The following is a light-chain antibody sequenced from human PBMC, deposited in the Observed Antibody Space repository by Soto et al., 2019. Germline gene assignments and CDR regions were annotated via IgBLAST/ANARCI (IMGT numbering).Light chain of an antibody. V-gene: IGLV2-14*01. CDR1: SSYVGGYNY. CDR3: SSYTSSSPYV. Sequence: QSVLTQPASVSGSPGQSITISCTGTSSYVGGYNYVSWYQQHPGKAPKLMIYDVSNRPSGVSNRFSGSKSGNTASLTISWLQAEDEADYYCSSYTSSSPYVFGTGTKDTDL. J-gene: IGLJ1*01. CDR2: DVS.